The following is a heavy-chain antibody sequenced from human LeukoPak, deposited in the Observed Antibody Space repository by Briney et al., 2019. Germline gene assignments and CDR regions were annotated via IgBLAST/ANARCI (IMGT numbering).Heavy chain of an antibody. V-gene: IGHV3-48*02. Sequence: SGGSLRLSCAASGFTFSSYSMNWVRQAPGKGLEWVSYISSSSSTIYYADSVKGRFTISRDNAKNSLYLQMNSLRDEDTAVYYCARAKLPIVVVVAATLSYYYYGMDVWGQGTTVTVSS. D-gene: IGHD2-15*01. CDR1: GFTFSSYS. J-gene: IGHJ6*02. CDR3: ARAKLPIVVVVAATLSYYYYGMDV. CDR2: ISSSSSTI.